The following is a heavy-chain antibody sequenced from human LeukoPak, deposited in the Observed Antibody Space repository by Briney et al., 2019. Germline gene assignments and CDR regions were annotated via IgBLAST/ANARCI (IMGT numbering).Heavy chain of an antibody. V-gene: IGHV1-69*05. CDR2: IIPIFGTA. D-gene: IGHD6-13*01. Sequence: SVKVSCKASGGTFSSYAISWVRQAPGQGLEWMGGIIPIFGTANYAQKFQGRVTITTDESTSTAYMEVRSLRSDDTAVYYCARVQEGFYSSSAIHYFDYWGQGTLVTVSS. J-gene: IGHJ4*02. CDR1: GGTFSSYA. CDR3: ARVQEGFYSSSAIHYFDY.